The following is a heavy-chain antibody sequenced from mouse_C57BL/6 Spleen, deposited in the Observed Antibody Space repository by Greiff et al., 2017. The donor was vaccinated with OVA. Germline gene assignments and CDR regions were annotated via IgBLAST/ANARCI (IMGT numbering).Heavy chain of an antibody. CDR1: GYTFTSYW. D-gene: IGHD1-1*01. J-gene: IGHJ2*01. Sequence: QVQLQQPGAELVKPGASVKLSCKASGYTFTSYWMQWVKQRPGQGLEWIGEIDPSDSYTNYNQKFKGKATLTVDTSSSTAYMQLSSLTSEDSAVYYRARRHYGSSSYYFDYWGQGTTLTVSS. V-gene: IGHV1-50*01. CDR3: ARRHYGSSSYYFDY. CDR2: IDPSDSYT.